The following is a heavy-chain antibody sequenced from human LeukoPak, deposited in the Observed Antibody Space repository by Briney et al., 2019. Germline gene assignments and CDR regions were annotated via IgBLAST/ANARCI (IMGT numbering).Heavy chain of an antibody. V-gene: IGHV3-23*01. Sequence: GGSLRLSCAASGFTFNRNAISWVRQAPGKGLEWVSTIGGSGDKTVYADSVKCRFTISRDNSKNMLHLQMSSLTGEDTALYYCVRRGDASSGWGDHDYWGQGALVTVSS. J-gene: IGHJ4*02. CDR1: GFTFNRNA. CDR2: IGGSGDKT. CDR3: VRRGDASSGWGDHDY. D-gene: IGHD6-19*01.